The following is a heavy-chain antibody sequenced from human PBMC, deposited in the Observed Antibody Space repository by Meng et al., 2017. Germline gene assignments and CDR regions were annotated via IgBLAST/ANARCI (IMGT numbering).Heavy chain of an antibody. V-gene: IGHV3-30*04. D-gene: IGHD6-13*01. CDR1: GFTFSSYA. Sequence: GESLKISCAASGFTFSSYAMHWVRQAPGKGLEWVAVISYDGSNKYYADSVKGRFTISRDNSKNTLYLQMNSLRAEDTAVYYCARSSKQQLVGDFQHWGQGTLVTVSS. J-gene: IGHJ1*01. CDR2: ISYDGSNK. CDR3: ARSSKQQLVGDFQH.